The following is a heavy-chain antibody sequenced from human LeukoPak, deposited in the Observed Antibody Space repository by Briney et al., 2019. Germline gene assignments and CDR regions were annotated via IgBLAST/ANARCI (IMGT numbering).Heavy chain of an antibody. J-gene: IGHJ5*02. CDR1: GGSISSYY. D-gene: IGHD3-22*01. V-gene: IGHV4-59*01. Sequence: SETLSLTCTVSGGSISSYYWSWIRQPPGKGLEWIGYIYYIGSTNYNPSLKSRLTISVDTSKNQFSLKLSSVTAADTAVYYCAREGYYYDSSGYYDPWGQGTLVTVSS. CDR2: IYYIGST. CDR3: AREGYYYDSSGYYDP.